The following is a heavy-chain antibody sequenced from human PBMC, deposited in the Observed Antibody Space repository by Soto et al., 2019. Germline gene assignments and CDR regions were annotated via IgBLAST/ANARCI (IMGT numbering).Heavy chain of an antibody. V-gene: IGHV2-5*02. Sequence: QITLKESGPTVVKPTQTLTLTCTFSGFSLSTTAVGVGLIRQPPGKALEWLALIYWDDDKRYSPSLKSRLTITKDTSKNQVVLTMTNMDPVDTATYYCAHIAYAWVLGGFDYWGQGTLVTVSS. CDR1: GFSLSTTAVG. J-gene: IGHJ4*02. CDR2: IYWDDDK. CDR3: AHIAYAWVLGGFDY. D-gene: IGHD3-16*01.